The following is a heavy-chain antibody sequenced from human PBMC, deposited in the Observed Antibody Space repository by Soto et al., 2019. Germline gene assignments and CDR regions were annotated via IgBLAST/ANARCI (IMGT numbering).Heavy chain of an antibody. CDR2: LIPIFGTA. CDR1: GDTFSSYA. CDR3: ARADTITIFGVVYYYYGMDV. Sequence: GASLKLSCKASGDTFSSYAISWLRQSAGQGLELMGVLIPIFGTANYAQKFQGRVTITADESTSTAYMELSSLRSEDTAVYYCARADTITIFGVVYYYYGMDVWGQGTTVTVSS. V-gene: IGHV1-69*13. J-gene: IGHJ6*02. D-gene: IGHD3-3*01.